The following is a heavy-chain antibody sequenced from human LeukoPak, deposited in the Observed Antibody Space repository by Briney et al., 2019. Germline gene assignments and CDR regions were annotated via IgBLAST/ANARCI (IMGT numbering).Heavy chain of an antibody. CDR3: TRLGEYTSSWDEY. Sequence: GGSLRLSCAASGFTFSGSAIRWVRQASGKGLEWVGRIRSKANNYATGIAASVKGRFTVSRYNSQNTAYLQMNSHKNGDTAVYYCTRLGEYTSSWDEYWGQGTLVTVSS. V-gene: IGHV3-73*01. CDR2: IRSKANNYAT. D-gene: IGHD6-13*01. J-gene: IGHJ4*02. CDR1: GFTFSGSA.